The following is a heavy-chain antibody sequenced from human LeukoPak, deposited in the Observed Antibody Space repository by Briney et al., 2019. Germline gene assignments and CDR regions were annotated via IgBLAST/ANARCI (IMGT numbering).Heavy chain of an antibody. J-gene: IGHJ5*02. CDR1: GFTVSFYA. Sequence: GGSLRLSCAASGFTVSFYAMSWVRQAPGKGLVWVSHINSDGRSTTYADSVKGRFTISRDNAKNTLYLQMNSLRAEDTAVYYCARTGIAARPTVWFDPWGQGTLVTVSP. D-gene: IGHD6-6*01. CDR3: ARTGIAARPTVWFDP. CDR2: INSDGRST. V-gene: IGHV3-74*01.